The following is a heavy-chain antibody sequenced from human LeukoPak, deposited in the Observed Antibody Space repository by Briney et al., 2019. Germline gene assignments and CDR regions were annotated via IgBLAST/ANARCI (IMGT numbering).Heavy chain of an antibody. CDR2: IYYSGST. V-gene: IGHV4-39*07. J-gene: IGHJ4*02. D-gene: IGHD6-19*01. Sequence: SETLSLTCTVSGGSISSSSYYWGWIRQPPGKGLEWIGSIYYSGSTYYNPSLKSRVTISVDTSKNQFSLKLSSVTAADTAVYYCARGALSGWNDYWGQGTLVTVSS. CDR3: ARGALSGWNDY. CDR1: GGSISSSSYY.